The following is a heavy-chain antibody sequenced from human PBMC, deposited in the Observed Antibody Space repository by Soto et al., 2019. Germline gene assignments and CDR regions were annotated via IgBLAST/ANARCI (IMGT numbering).Heavy chain of an antibody. Sequence: PSETLSLTCAVYGGSFSGYYWSWIRQPPGKGLEWIGEINHSGSTNYNPSLKSRVTISVDTSKNQFSLKLSSVTAADTAVYYCARDLAAVPRAFDYWGRGTLVTVFS. CDR2: INHSGST. CDR3: ARDLAAVPRAFDY. J-gene: IGHJ4*02. D-gene: IGHD6-13*01. CDR1: GGSFSGYY. V-gene: IGHV4-34*01.